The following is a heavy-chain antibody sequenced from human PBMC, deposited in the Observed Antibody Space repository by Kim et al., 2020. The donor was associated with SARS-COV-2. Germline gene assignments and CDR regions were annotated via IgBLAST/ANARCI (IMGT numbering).Heavy chain of an antibody. J-gene: IGHJ6*02. Sequence: GGSLRLSCTASGFTFGDYAMSWFRQAPGKGLEWVGFIRSKAYGGTTEYAASVKGRFTISRDDSKSIAYLQMNSLKTEDTAVYYCTSLEYYGGTLYYYYGMDVWGQGTTVTVSS. V-gene: IGHV3-49*03. CDR2: IRSKAYGGTT. CDR3: TSLEYYGGTLYYYYGMDV. CDR1: GFTFGDYA. D-gene: IGHD4-17*01.